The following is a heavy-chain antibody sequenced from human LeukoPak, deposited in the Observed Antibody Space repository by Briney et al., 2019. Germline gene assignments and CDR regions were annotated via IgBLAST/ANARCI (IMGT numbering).Heavy chain of an antibody. D-gene: IGHD4-17*01. J-gene: IGHJ4*02. V-gene: IGHV3-21*01. Sequence: GGSLRLSCAASGFTFSSYSMNWVRQAPGKGLEWVSSISSSGSYIYYADSVKGRFTISTDNAKNSLYLQMNSLRAEDTAVYYCARDHYGDSDYWGQGTLVTVSS. CDR2: ISSSGSYI. CDR3: ARDHYGDSDY. CDR1: GFTFSSYS.